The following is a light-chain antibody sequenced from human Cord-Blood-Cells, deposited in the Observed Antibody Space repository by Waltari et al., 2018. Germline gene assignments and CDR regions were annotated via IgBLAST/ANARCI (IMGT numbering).Light chain of an antibody. J-gene: IGLJ3*02. CDR1: SGSVSISYY. CDR3: VLYMGSGISV. Sequence: QTVVTQEPSFSVSPGGTVPLTCGLSSGSVSISYYPTWYQQTPGQAPRTLIYSTNTRSSGVPDRFSGSILGNKAALTITGAQADDESDYYCVLYMGSGISVFGGGTKLTVL. CDR2: STN. V-gene: IGLV8-61*01.